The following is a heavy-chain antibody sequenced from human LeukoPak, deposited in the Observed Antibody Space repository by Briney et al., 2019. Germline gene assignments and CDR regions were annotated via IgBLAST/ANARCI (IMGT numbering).Heavy chain of an antibody. V-gene: IGHV4-34*01. D-gene: IGHD6-6*01. Sequence: PSETLSPTCGVYAGSFSGYHWTWIRLRPGKGLDWIGDIDHSGSAHYNPSLKSRVTISVDTSNKQFSLNLHSVTAADTAVYYCARGFPTSSRWFDPWGQGTLVTVSS. CDR2: IDHSGSA. CDR3: ARGFPTSSRWFDP. J-gene: IGHJ5*02. CDR1: AGSFSGYH.